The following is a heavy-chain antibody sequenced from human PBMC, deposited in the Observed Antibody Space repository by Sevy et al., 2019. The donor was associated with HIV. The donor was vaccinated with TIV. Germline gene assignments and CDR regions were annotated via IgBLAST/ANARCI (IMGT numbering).Heavy chain of an antibody. CDR1: GGSFSGYY. V-gene: IGHV4-34*01. Sequence: SETLSLTCAVYGGSFSGYYWSWIRQPPGKGLEWIGEIIHSGSINYNPSLKSRVTISVDTSKNQFSLKLSSVTAADTAVYYCARGAPQTVTNPFDYWGQGTLVTVSS. CDR2: IIHSGSI. J-gene: IGHJ4*02. CDR3: ARGAPQTVTNPFDY. D-gene: IGHD4-4*01.